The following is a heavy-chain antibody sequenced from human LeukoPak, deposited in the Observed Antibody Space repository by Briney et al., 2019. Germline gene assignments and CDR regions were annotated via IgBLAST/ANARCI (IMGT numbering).Heavy chain of an antibody. CDR3: ARQFATAAADTRGYFDY. Sequence: SETLSLTCTVSGGSISSSSDYWGWIRQAPGKGLEWIGSFFVSGSTHYNPSLRSRATLFVDTSKNQFSLKLTSMTAADAATYLCARQFATAAADTRGYFDYWGQGTVVAVSS. J-gene: IGHJ4*02. V-gene: IGHV4-39*01. CDR1: GGSISSSSDY. CDR2: FFVSGST. D-gene: IGHD6-25*01.